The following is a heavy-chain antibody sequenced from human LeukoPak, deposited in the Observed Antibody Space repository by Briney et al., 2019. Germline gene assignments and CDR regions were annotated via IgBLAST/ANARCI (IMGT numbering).Heavy chain of an antibody. D-gene: IGHD3-22*01. J-gene: IGHJ4*02. CDR3: AKVVGDSSGYYYYFDY. CDR2: ISGSGGST. CDR1: GFTFDDYA. V-gene: IGHV3-23*01. Sequence: GGSLRLSCTASGFTFDDYAMSWVRQAPGKGLEWVSAISGSGGSTYYADSVKGRFTISRDNSKNTLYLQMNSLRAEDTAVYYCAKVVGDSSGYYYYFDYWGQGTLVTVSS.